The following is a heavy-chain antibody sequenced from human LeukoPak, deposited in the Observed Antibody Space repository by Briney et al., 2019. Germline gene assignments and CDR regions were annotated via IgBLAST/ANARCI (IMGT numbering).Heavy chain of an antibody. CDR1: GFTFSSYG. Sequence: GGSLRLSCAASGFTFSSYGMHWVRQAPGKGLERVAVISYDGSKKNYADSVKGRSTISRDNSKNTLYLQMNSLRAEDTAVYYCASLGWTASDFDYWGQGTLVTVSS. CDR2: ISYDGSKK. D-gene: IGHD2-15*01. CDR3: ASLGWTASDFDY. V-gene: IGHV3-30*03. J-gene: IGHJ4*02.